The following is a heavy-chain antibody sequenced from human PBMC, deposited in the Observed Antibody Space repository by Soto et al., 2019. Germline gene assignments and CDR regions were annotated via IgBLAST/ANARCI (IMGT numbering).Heavy chain of an antibody. Sequence: SETQSDTCTVAGGSRSSSSYYWGWINKTPGKGLGWNASFLNGGNTYYKPSLKRRVTISRDTGKNQCSLKERSGTAAATAVYFFARRHGLDIDAYYWGHCSLVTVSS. J-gene: IGHJ1*01. CDR3: ARRHGLDIDAYY. D-gene: IGHD3-10*01. CDR2: FLNGGNT. CDR1: GGSRSSSSYY. V-gene: IGHV4-39*01.